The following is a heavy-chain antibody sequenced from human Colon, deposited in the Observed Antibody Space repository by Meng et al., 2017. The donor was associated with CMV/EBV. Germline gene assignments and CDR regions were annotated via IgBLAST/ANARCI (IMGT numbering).Heavy chain of an antibody. CDR2: IGAGYDT. J-gene: IGHJ4*02. Sequence: GGSLRLSCAASGFTFSRYDMHWVRQAAGKGLERVSAIGAGYDTYYSGSVKGRFTISRENAKNSLYLQMDNLRAGDTAVYYCAREGQGPTHWLGPLDSWGQGTLVTVSS. CDR3: AREGQGPTHWLGPLDS. D-gene: IGHD1-26*01. V-gene: IGHV3-13*01. CDR1: GFTFSRYD.